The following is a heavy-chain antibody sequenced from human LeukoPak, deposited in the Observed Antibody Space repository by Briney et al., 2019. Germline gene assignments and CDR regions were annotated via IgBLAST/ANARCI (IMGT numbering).Heavy chain of an antibody. CDR1: GFTFSSYW. CDR2: VSGSGDST. CDR3: AELGITMIGGV. D-gene: IGHD3-10*02. J-gene: IGHJ6*04. V-gene: IGHV3-23*01. Sequence: PGGSLRLSCAASGFTFSSYWMSWVRQAPGKGLEWVSTVSGSGDSTYYADSVKGRFTISRDNAKNSLYLQMNCLRAEDTAVYYCAELGITMIGGVWGKGTTVTISS.